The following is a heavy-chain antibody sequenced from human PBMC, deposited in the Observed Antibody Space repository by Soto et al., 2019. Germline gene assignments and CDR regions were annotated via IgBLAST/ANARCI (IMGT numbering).Heavy chain of an antibody. Sequence: PGGSLRLSCAASGFTFSSYGMHWVRQAPGKGLEWVAVISYDGSNKYYADSVKGRFTISRDNSKNTLYLQMNSLRAEDTAVYYCASTKEQWLADALDIWGQGTMVTVSS. D-gene: IGHD6-19*01. J-gene: IGHJ3*02. CDR1: GFTFSSYG. V-gene: IGHV3-30*19. CDR2: ISYDGSNK. CDR3: ASTKEQWLADALDI.